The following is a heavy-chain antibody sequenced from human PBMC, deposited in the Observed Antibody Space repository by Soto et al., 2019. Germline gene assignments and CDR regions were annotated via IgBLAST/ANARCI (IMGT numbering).Heavy chain of an antibody. CDR3: ARDLGAVAGTGPQKNYYYYGMDV. J-gene: IGHJ6*02. Sequence: QVQLVESGGGVVQPGRSLRLSCAASGFTFSSYAMHWVRQAPGKGLEWVAVISYDGSNKYYADSVKGRFTIYRDNSKNTLYLRMNSLRAEDTAVYYCARDLGAVAGTGPQKNYYYYGMDVWGQGTTVTVSS. V-gene: IGHV3-30-3*01. CDR1: GFTFSSYA. CDR2: ISYDGSNK. D-gene: IGHD6-19*01.